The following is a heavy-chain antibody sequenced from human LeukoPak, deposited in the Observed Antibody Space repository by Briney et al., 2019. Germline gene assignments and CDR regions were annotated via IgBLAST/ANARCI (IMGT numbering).Heavy chain of an antibody. J-gene: IGHJ5*02. CDR1: GFTLCIYG. CDR2: IWYDATKK. V-gene: IGHV3-33*01. CDR3: ARDFIGVVDNWFDP. D-gene: IGHD3-22*01. Sequence: VGALRLSRVPSGFTLCIYGIHWVRQAPREGGGWVAQIWYDATKKYYADSAKGPFTTSRDNSKNTVYLQMNRLRAEDTAVYYCARDFIGVVDNWFDPWGPGTLVTVSS.